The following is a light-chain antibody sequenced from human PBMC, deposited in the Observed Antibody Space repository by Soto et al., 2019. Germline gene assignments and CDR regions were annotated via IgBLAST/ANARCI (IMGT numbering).Light chain of an antibody. V-gene: IGKV1-33*01. J-gene: IGKJ5*01. CDR2: DAS. Sequence: DIQMTQSPSPLSASVGDRVTITCQASQDISNYLNWYQQKPGKAPKLLIYDASNLETGVPSRFSGSGSGTDFTFTISSLQPEDIATYYCQQYDYLPITFGQGTRLEIK. CDR3: QQYDYLPIT. CDR1: QDISNY.